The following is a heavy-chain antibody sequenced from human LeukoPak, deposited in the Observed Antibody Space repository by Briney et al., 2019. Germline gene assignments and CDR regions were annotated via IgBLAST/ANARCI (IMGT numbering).Heavy chain of an antibody. CDR1: GGSISSGGYY. Sequence: SETLSLTCTVSGGSISSGGYYWSWIRQHPGKGLKWIGYIYYSGSTYYNPSLKSRVTISVDTSKNQFSLKLSSVTAADTAVYYCAREVVSIAARLLDYWGQGTLVTVSS. J-gene: IGHJ4*02. D-gene: IGHD6-6*01. CDR3: AREVVSIAARLLDY. CDR2: IYYSGST. V-gene: IGHV4-31*03.